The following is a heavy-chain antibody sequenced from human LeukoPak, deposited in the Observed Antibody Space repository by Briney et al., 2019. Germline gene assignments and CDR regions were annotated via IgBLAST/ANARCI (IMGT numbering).Heavy chain of an antibody. CDR3: AKDASGYSYGTNTYYFDY. D-gene: IGHD5-18*01. Sequence: LAGGSLRLSCAASGFTFSSYGMHWVRQAPGKGLEWVAVISYDGSNKYYADSVKGRFTISRDNSKNTLYLQMNSLRAEDTAVYYCAKDASGYSYGTNTYYFDYWGQGTLVTVSS. CDR1: GFTFSSYG. V-gene: IGHV3-30*18. CDR2: ISYDGSNK. J-gene: IGHJ4*02.